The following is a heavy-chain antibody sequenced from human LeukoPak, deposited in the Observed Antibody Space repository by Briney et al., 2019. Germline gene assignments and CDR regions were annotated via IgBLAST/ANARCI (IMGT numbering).Heavy chain of an antibody. CDR3: ARGFRHTAMFLDY. CDR1: GFTFSSYE. Sequence: GGSLRLSCAASGFTFSSYEMNWVRQAPGQGLEWISCISNSGSPIYYADSVKGRFTISRDNAKNPLYLQMNSLRAEDTAVYYCARGFRHTAMFLDYWGRGTLVTVSS. J-gene: IGHJ4*02. V-gene: IGHV3-48*03. D-gene: IGHD5-18*01. CDR2: ISNSGSPI.